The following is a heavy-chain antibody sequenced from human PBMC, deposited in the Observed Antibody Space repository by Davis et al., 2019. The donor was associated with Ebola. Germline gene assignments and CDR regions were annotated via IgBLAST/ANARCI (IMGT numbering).Heavy chain of an antibody. D-gene: IGHD3-22*01. CDR2: IWYDGSNK. J-gene: IGHJ3*02. CDR3: ARGGYYDSSGYSHEAFDI. Sequence: GESLKISCAASGFTFSSYSMNWVRQAPGKGLEWVAVIWYDGSNKYYADSVKGRFTISRDNSKNTLYLQMNSLRAEDTAVYYCARGGYYDSSGYSHEAFDIWGQGTMVTVSS. CDR1: GFTFSSYS. V-gene: IGHV3-33*08.